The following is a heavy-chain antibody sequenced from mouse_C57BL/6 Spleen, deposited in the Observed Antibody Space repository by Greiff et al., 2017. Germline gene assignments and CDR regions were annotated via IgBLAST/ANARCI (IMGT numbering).Heavy chain of an antibody. CDR1: GYTFTSYW. V-gene: IGHV1-52*01. CDR2: IDPSDSET. CDR3: AREAAQAPFAY. J-gene: IGHJ3*01. D-gene: IGHD3-2*02. Sequence: QVQLQQPGAELVRPGSSVKLSCTASGYTFTSYWMHWVKQRPIQGLEWIGNIDPSDSETHYNQKFKDKATLTVDKSSSTAYMQLSSLTSADSAVCSCAREAAQAPFAYWGQGTLVTVSA.